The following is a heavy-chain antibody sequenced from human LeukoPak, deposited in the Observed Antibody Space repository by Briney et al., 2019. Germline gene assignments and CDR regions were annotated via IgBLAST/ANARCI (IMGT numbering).Heavy chain of an antibody. D-gene: IGHD6-13*01. CDR2: INPNSGGT. V-gene: IGHV1-2*02. Sequence: ASVKVSCKASGYTFTGYYMHWVRQAPGQGLEWMGWINPNSGGTNYAQKFQGRVTMTRDTSISTAYMELSRLRSDDTAVYYCARGSIAAAGQYYYYYYGMDVWGQGTTVTVSS. CDR1: GYTFTGYY. CDR3: ARGSIAAAGQYYYYYYGMDV. J-gene: IGHJ6*02.